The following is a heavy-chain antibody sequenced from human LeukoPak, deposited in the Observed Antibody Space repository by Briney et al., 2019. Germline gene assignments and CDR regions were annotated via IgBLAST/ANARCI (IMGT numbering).Heavy chain of an antibody. CDR3: ARDVHGPYCGGDCYSFDY. CDR1: GGTFSSYA. J-gene: IGHJ4*02. Sequence: GSSVKVSCKASGGTFSSYAISWVRQAPGQGLEWMGGIIPIFGTANYAQKFQGRVTITTDEPTSTAYMELSSLRSEDTAVYYCARDVHGPYCGGDCYSFDYWGQGTLVTVSS. D-gene: IGHD2-21*02. CDR2: IIPIFGTA. V-gene: IGHV1-69*05.